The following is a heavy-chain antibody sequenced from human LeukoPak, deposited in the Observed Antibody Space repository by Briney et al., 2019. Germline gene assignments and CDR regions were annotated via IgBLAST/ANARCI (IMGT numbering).Heavy chain of an antibody. V-gene: IGHV1-24*01. J-gene: IGHJ4*02. D-gene: IGHD3-22*01. CDR1: GYTLTELS. Sequence: ASVKVSCKVSGYTLTELSMHWVRQAPGKGLEWMGGFDPEDGETIYAQKFQGRVTMTEDTSTDTAYMELSSLRSEDTAVYYCATRSVGVDSSGYPFDYWGPGTLVTVSS. CDR3: ATRSVGVDSSGYPFDY. CDR2: FDPEDGET.